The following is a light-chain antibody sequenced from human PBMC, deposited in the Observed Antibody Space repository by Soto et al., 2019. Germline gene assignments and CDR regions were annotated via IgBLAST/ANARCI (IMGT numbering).Light chain of an antibody. V-gene: IGKV3-20*01. Sequence: EIVLTQSPGTLSSSPGERATLSCRASQSVSSSHLAWYQQKHGQAPRLLIYGASSRATGIPDRFSGSGSGTDFTLTISRLEPEDCAVYFCQQYGDSPMYTFGQGTKLEI. CDR2: GAS. CDR1: QSVSSSH. CDR3: QQYGDSPMYT. J-gene: IGKJ2*01.